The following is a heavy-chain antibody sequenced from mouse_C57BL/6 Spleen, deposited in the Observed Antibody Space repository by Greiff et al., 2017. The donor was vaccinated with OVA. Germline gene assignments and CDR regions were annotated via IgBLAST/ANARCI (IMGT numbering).Heavy chain of an antibody. CDR2: IDPSDSYT. J-gene: IGHJ1*03. D-gene: IGHD1-1*01. V-gene: IGHV1-69*01. Sequence: QVQLQQPGAELVMPGASVKLSCKASGYTFTSYWMHWVKQRPGQGLEWIGEIDPSDSYTNYNQKFKGKSTLTVDKSSSTAYMQLSSLKSEDSAVYYCARGYGSSYWYFDVWGTGTTVTVSS. CDR1: GYTFTSYW. CDR3: ARGYGSSYWYFDV.